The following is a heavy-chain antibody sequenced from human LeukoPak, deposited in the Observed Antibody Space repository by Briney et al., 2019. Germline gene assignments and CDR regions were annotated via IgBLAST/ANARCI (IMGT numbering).Heavy chain of an antibody. J-gene: IGHJ5*01. Sequence: GESLRLSCAASGFTFSDSYMTWVRQAPGKGVEWVAYISGSGHDINYSDSVKGRFTISRDNAKNSLYLQMNSLRVEDTAVYYCTRDPRHFDSCGQGTLVTVFS. CDR3: TRDPRHFDS. D-gene: IGHD6-6*01. CDR1: GFTFSDSY. V-gene: IGHV3-11*04. CDR2: ISGSGHDI.